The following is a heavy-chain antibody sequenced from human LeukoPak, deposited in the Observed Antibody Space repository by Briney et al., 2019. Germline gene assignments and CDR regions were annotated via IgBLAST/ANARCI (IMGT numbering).Heavy chain of an antibody. J-gene: IGHJ4*02. CDR1: GGSISSSSYY. V-gene: IGHV4-39*07. D-gene: IGHD3-16*02. Sequence: LETLSLTCTVSGGSISSSSYYWGWVRQPPGKGLEWIGSIYYSGSTYYNPSLKSRVTISVDTSKNQFSLKLSSVTAADTAVYYCARDSGAGGVIVNFDYWGQGTLVTVSS. CDR3: ARDSGAGGVIVNFDY. CDR2: IYYSGST.